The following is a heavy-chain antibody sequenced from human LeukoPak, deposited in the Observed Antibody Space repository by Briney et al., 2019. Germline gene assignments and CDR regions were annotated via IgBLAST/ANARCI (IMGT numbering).Heavy chain of an antibody. D-gene: IGHD3-22*01. Sequence: ASVKVSCKASGYTFTSYGISWVRQAPGQGLEWMGWFSAYNGNTNYAQKLQGRVTMTTDTSTSTAYMELRSLRSDDTAVYYCARDLGNYDSSGLDYWGQGTLVTVSS. CDR3: ARDLGNYDSSGLDY. V-gene: IGHV1-18*01. J-gene: IGHJ4*02. CDR1: GYTFTSYG. CDR2: FSAYNGNT.